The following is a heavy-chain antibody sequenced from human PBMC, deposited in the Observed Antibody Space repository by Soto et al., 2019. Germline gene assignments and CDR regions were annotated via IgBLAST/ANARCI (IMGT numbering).Heavy chain of an antibody. V-gene: IGHV3-9*02. Sequence: EVQLVESGGGLVQPGRSLRLSCAASGFISDDYAMHWVRQAPGKGLEWVSGISWNSGSIVYADSVKGRFTISRDNAKNSLYLQMNSLKPEDTALYYCAKGGVGATRIGWFDPWGQGTLVTVSS. CDR2: ISWNSGSI. CDR1: GFISDDYA. D-gene: IGHD1-26*01. J-gene: IGHJ5*02. CDR3: AKGGVGATRIGWFDP.